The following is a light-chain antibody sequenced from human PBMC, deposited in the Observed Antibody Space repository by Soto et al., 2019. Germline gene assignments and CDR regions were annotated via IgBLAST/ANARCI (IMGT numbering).Light chain of an antibody. J-gene: IGLJ1*01. CDR2: DVS. CDR1: SSDVGVYNY. Sequence: QSVLTQPRSVSGSPGQSVTISCTGTSSDVGVYNYVSWYQQYPGKAPKIMIYDVSKRPSGVPDRFSGPKSDNTASLTIYGLQAEDEADYYCSSYAGSYTFVFGIGTKVTVL. CDR3: SSYAGSYTFV. V-gene: IGLV2-11*01.